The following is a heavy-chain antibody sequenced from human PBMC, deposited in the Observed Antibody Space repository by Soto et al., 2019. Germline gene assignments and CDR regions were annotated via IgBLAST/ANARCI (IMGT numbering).Heavy chain of an antibody. V-gene: IGHV1-69*01. D-gene: IGHD1-26*01. CDR2: IIPIFGTA. Sequence: QVQLVQSGAEVKKPGSSVKVSCKASGGTFSXYAISWVRQXXXXXLEWMGGIIPIFGTANYAQKFQGRVTITADESTSTAYMELSSLRSEDTAVYYCAAKVGATLGGDYWGQGTLVTVSS. CDR3: AAKVGATLGGDY. J-gene: IGHJ4*02. CDR1: GGTFSXYA.